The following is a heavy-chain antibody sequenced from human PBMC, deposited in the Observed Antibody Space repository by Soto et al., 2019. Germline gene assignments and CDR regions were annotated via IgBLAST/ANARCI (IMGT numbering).Heavy chain of an antibody. CDR1: GGSIVSGEYY. Sequence: TLSLTCTVSGGSIVSGEYYWSWIRQAPGKGLEWIGLIYYSGITDYNPSLKSRVAISIDTSKNQFSLNLSSVTAADTAVYYCARAVKVRGASRTGWFDPWGQGTLVTVS. J-gene: IGHJ5*02. CDR2: IYYSGIT. CDR3: ARAVKVRGASRTGWFDP. D-gene: IGHD3-10*01. V-gene: IGHV4-30-4*01.